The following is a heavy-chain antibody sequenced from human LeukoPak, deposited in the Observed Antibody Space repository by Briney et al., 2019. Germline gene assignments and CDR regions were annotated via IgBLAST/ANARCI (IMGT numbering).Heavy chain of an antibody. CDR3: ARHSRGGNRFDY. J-gene: IGHJ4*02. CDR2: IYHSGST. V-gene: IGHV4-30-2*01. D-gene: IGHD4-23*01. CDR1: GGSISSGGYY. Sequence: SQTLSLTCTVSGGSISSGGYYWSWIRQPPGKGLEWIGYIYHSGSTYYNPSLKSRVTISVDRSKNQFSLKLSSVTAADTAVYYCARHSRGGNRFDYWGQGTLVTVSS.